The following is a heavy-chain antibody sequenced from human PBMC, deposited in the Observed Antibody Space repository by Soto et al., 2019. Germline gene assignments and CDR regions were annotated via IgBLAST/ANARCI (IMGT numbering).Heavy chain of an antibody. CDR3: AKLPSAYYYYYYMDV. J-gene: IGHJ6*03. CDR2: ISGSGGST. D-gene: IGHD3-10*01. V-gene: IGHV3-23*01. Sequence: PGGSLRLSCAASGFTFSSYAMSWVRQAPGKGLEWVSAISGSGGSTYYADSVKGRFTISRGNSKNTLYLQMNSLRAEDTAVYYCAKLPSAYYYYYYMDVRGKRTKVTVSS. CDR1: GFTFSSYA.